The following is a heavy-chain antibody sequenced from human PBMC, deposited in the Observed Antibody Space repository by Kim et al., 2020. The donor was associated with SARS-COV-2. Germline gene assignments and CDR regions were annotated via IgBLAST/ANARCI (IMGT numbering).Heavy chain of an antibody. D-gene: IGHD5-12*01. Sequence: ASVKVSCKASGYTFTSYDINWVRQATGQGLEWMGWMNPNSGNTGYAQKFQGRVTMTRNTSISTAYMELSSLRSEDTAVYYCARVPYIGDGYNFDYWGQGTLVTVSS. CDR2: MNPNSGNT. CDR1: GYTFTSYD. V-gene: IGHV1-8*01. CDR3: ARVPYIGDGYNFDY. J-gene: IGHJ4*02.